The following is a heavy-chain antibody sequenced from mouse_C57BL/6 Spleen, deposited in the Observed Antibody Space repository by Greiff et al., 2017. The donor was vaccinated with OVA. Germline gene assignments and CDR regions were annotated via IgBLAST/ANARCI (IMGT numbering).Heavy chain of an antibody. Sequence: VQGVESGAELVRPGASVKLSCKASGYTFTDYYINWVKQRPGQGLEWIARIYPGSGNTYYNEKFKGKATLTAEKSSSTAYMQLSSLTSEDSAVYFCARGEDYWGQGTSVTVSS. J-gene: IGHJ4*01. CDR1: GYTFTDYY. CDR2: IYPGSGNT. CDR3: ARGEDY. V-gene: IGHV1-76*01.